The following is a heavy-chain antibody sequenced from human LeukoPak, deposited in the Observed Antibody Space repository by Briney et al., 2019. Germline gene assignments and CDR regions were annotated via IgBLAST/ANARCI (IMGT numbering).Heavy chain of an antibody. J-gene: IGHJ6*02. CDR1: RYTFTSYG. V-gene: IGHV1-18*01. D-gene: IGHD3-3*01. Sequence: ASVKVSCKASRYTFTSYGISWVRPTPGQGLEWMGWISAYNGNTNYAQKLQGRVTMTTDTSTSTAYIELRSLRSDDTAVDYCAKDLRCLEWALDNGMDVWGQGTTVTVSS. CDR3: AKDLRCLEWALDNGMDV. CDR2: ISAYNGNT.